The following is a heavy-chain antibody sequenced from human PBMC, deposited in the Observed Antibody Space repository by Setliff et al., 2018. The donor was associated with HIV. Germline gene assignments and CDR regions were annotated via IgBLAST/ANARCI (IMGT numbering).Heavy chain of an antibody. J-gene: IGHJ4*02. CDR3: ARDGGRTGYSSSSDQ. V-gene: IGHV4-4*07. CDR1: GGSITSFY. D-gene: IGHD6-13*01. Sequence: SETLSLTCTVSGGSITSFYWNWIRQPAGKGLQWIGRIYTSGSTNYNPSLKSRVTISVDTSKNHFSLKLSSVTAADTAVYYCARDGGRTGYSSSSDQWGQGTLVTVSS. CDR2: IYTSGST.